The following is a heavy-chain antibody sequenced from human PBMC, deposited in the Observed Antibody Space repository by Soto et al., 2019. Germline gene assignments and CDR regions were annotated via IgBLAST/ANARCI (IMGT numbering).Heavy chain of an antibody. J-gene: IGHJ4*02. Sequence: PSEALSLTCTASGGSISSYYWSWIRQPPGKGLEWIGYIYYSGSTNYNPSLKSRVTISVDTSKNQFSLKLSSVTAADTAVYYCARGPYYYDSSGYFDYWGQGTLVTVS. CDR1: GGSISSYY. D-gene: IGHD3-22*01. V-gene: IGHV4-59*01. CDR2: IYYSGST. CDR3: ARGPYYYDSSGYFDY.